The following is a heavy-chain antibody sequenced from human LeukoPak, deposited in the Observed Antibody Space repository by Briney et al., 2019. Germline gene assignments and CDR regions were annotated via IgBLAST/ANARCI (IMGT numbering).Heavy chain of an antibody. J-gene: IGHJ4*02. Sequence: ASVKVSCKASGGTFSSYAIGWVRQMPGKGLEWMGIIYPGDSDTRYSPSFQGQVTISADKSISTAYLQWSSLKASDTAMYYCARKGLRYFDYSFDYWGQGTLVTVSS. CDR3: ARKGLRYFDYSFDY. V-gene: IGHV5-51*01. D-gene: IGHD3-9*01. CDR2: IYPGDSDT. CDR1: GGTFSSYA.